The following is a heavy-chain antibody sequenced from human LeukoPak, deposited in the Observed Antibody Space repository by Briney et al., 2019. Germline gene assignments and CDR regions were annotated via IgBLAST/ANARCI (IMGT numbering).Heavy chain of an antibody. J-gene: IGHJ4*02. Sequence: PSETLSLTCTVSSGSISSYYWSWIRQPPGKGLEWIGYIYYSGSTNYNPSLKSRVTISVDTSKNQFSLKLSSVTAADTAVYYCARGFSSGWYTTWGQGTLVTVSS. D-gene: IGHD6-19*01. CDR1: SGSISSYY. CDR3: ARGFSSGWYTT. V-gene: IGHV4-59*12. CDR2: IYYSGST.